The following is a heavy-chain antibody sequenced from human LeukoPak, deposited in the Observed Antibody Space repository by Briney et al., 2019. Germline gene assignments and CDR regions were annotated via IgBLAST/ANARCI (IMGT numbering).Heavy chain of an antibody. D-gene: IGHD6-19*01. CDR3: ARGTRVQYSSGWYFDS. CDR1: GYIFTTYG. Sequence: ASLKVSCKASGYIFTTYGITWVRQAPGQGLEWMGWISVNNGNTKYAQKLQGRVTMTTDTSTSTAYMELRNLRSDDTAVYYCARGTRVQYSSGWYFDSWGQGTLVAVSS. CDR2: ISVNNGNT. V-gene: IGHV1-18*01. J-gene: IGHJ4*02.